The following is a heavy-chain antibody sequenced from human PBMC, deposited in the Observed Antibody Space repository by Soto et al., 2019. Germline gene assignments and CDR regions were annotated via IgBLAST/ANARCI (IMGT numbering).Heavy chain of an antibody. Sequence: QVHLVQSGAEVKKPGYSVKVSCTASGGTFGSYTVTWVRQAPGQGLEWMGEIIPLFGTASYAQKCQGRITLTADKSTTTAHMELRSLSSDDTAFYFCAIQRAMPPHFSSARDVSGQGTKVTVSS. D-gene: IGHD1-1*01. J-gene: IGHJ6*02. CDR1: GGTFGSYT. V-gene: IGHV1-69*06. CDR2: IIPLFGTA. CDR3: AIQRAMPPHFSSARDV.